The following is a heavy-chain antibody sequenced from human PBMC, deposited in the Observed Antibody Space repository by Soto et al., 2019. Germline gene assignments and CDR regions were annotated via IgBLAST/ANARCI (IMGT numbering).Heavy chain of an antibody. Sequence: QVQLQESGPGLVKPSQTLSLTCTVSGGSISSGGYYWSWIRQHPGKGLEWIGYIYYSGSTYYNPSLKCRVTISVDTCKNQFSLKLSSVTAADTAVYYCAREVLYYDILTGYSSHYGMDVWGQGTTVTVSS. CDR3: AREVLYYDILTGYSSHYGMDV. V-gene: IGHV4-31*03. CDR1: GGSISSGGYY. D-gene: IGHD3-9*01. J-gene: IGHJ6*02. CDR2: IYYSGST.